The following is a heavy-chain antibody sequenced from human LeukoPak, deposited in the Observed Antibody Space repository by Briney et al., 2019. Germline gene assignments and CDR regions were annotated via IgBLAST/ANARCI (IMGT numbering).Heavy chain of an antibody. D-gene: IGHD3-9*01. Sequence: GGSLRLSCAASGFTFSSYAMSWVRQAPGKGMEWVSAISGSGGSTYYADSVKGRFTISRDNSKNTLYLQMNSLRAEDTAVYYCAKLLIPIHYFDYWGQGTLVTVSS. J-gene: IGHJ4*02. V-gene: IGHV3-23*01. CDR2: ISGSGGST. CDR1: GFTFSSYA. CDR3: AKLLIPIHYFDY.